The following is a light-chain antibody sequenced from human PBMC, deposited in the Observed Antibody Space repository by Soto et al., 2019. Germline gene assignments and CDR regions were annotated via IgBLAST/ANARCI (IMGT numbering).Light chain of an antibody. CDR1: QDIAIY. Sequence: IQLTQSPSSLSASVGDRVTITCRASQDIAIYLAWYQQKPGEAPKLLIYAASTLYGGVPSRFSGSGSGTDFALTITRLQAEDFAPYSCQQLRMYPSTFGGGTKVEIK. J-gene: IGKJ4*01. V-gene: IGKV1-9*01. CDR2: AAS. CDR3: QQLRMYPST.